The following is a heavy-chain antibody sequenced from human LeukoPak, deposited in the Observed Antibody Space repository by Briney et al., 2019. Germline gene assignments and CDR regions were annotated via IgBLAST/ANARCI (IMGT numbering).Heavy chain of an antibody. V-gene: IGHV1-2*02. J-gene: IGHJ6*02. CDR1: GYTFTSYG. CDR3: ARAPERFTIFGVVIRFNDYYYGMDV. Sequence: WASVKVSCKASGYTFTSYGISWVRQAPGQGLEWMGWINPNSGGTNYAQKFQGRVTMTRDTSISTAYMELSRLRSDDTAVYYCARAPERFTIFGVVIRFNDYYYGMDVWGQGTTVTVSS. CDR2: INPNSGGT. D-gene: IGHD3-3*01.